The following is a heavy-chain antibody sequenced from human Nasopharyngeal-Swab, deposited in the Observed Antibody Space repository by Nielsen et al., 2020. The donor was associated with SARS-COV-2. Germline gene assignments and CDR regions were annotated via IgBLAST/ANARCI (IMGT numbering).Heavy chain of an antibody. CDR1: GFTFSSYA. V-gene: IGHV3-23*03. CDR3: ARVETANYYYYGMDV. CDR2: IYSGGSST. J-gene: IGHJ6*02. D-gene: IGHD1-14*01. Sequence: GSLRLSCAASGFTFSSYAMSWVRQAPGKGLEWVSVIYSGGSSTYYADSVKGRFTISRDNSKNTLYLQMNSLRAEDTAVYYCARVETANYYYYGMDVWGQGTTVTVSS.